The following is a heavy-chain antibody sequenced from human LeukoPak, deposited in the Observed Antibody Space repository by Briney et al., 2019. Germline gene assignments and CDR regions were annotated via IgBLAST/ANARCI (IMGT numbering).Heavy chain of an antibody. Sequence: ASVKVSCKASGYTFTGYYMHWVRQAPGQGLEWMGWISAYNGNTDYAQKVQGRVTMTTDTSTSTAYMELRSLRSDDTAVYFCARAAGYYDTSGYYLYWGQGTLVTVSS. CDR3: ARAAGYYDTSGYYLY. CDR2: ISAYNGNT. J-gene: IGHJ4*02. V-gene: IGHV1-18*04. CDR1: GYTFTGYY. D-gene: IGHD3-22*01.